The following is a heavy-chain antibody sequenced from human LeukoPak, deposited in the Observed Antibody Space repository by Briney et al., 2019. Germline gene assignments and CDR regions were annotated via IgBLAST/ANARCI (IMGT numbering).Heavy chain of an antibody. CDR3: ATREAAAGHGFDY. D-gene: IGHD6-13*01. J-gene: IGHJ4*02. CDR2: IYYSGST. Sequence: SQTLSLTCTVSGVSISSGGYYWSWIRQHPGKGLEWIGYIYYSGSTYYNPSLKSRVTISVDTSKNQFSLKLSSVTAADTAVYYCATREAAAGHGFDYWGQGTLVTVSS. V-gene: IGHV4-31*03. CDR1: GVSISSGGYY.